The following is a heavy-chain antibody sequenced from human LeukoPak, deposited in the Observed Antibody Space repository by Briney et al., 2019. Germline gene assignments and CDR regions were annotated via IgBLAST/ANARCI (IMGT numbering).Heavy chain of an antibody. J-gene: IGHJ4*02. CDR1: GFTFDDYG. CDR2: IKQDGSEK. Sequence: PGGSLRLSCAASGFTFDDYGMSWVRHAPGKGLEWVANIKQDGSEKYYVDSVKGRFTISRDNAKNSLYLQMNSLRAEDTAVYYCARGDHAYDFWSGYYLGWGQGTLVTVSS. D-gene: IGHD3-3*01. V-gene: IGHV3-7*01. CDR3: ARGDHAYDFWSGYYLG.